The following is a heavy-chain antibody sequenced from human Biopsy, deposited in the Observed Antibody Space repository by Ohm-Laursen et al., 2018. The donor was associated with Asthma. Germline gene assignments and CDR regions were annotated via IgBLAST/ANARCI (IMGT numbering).Heavy chain of an antibody. V-gene: IGHV1-69*13. CDR1: GYSLTDLS. CDR3: ASDFPKDYVRYNFQF. J-gene: IGHJ4*02. CDR2: VIPLLDTG. Sequence: SVKVSCKVSGYSLTDLSMHWVRQAPGQGLEWMGGVIPLLDTGDYAQKFQGRVTITADESTSTCYMELRSLTSEDTAVYFCASDFPKDYVRYNFQFWGQGTLVTVSS. D-gene: IGHD4-17*01.